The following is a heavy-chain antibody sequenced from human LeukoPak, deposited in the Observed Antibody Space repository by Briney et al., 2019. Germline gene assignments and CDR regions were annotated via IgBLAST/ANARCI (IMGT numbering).Heavy chain of an antibody. D-gene: IGHD3-22*01. CDR2: INPSGST. CDR3: ARGRQDVTMIVVVMTAVSYYLDV. V-gene: IGHV4-34*01. CDR1: GGSFSGYY. Sequence: SETLSLTCAVYGGSFSGYYWTWIRQTPEKGLEWIGEINPSGSTNYNPSLKSRVTISVDTSKNQFSLELSSVTAADTAVYYCARGRQDVTMIVVVMTAVSYYLDVWGKGTTVTVS. J-gene: IGHJ6*03.